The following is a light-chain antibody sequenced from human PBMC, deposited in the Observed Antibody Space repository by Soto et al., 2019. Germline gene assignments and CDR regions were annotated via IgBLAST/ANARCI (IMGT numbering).Light chain of an antibody. CDR1: ESISSSY. Sequence: VLTQPPGTLSLSPGERATLSCRATESISSSYLACYQQKPGQDPRLLIYAASSRATGIPDRFSGSGSGTDFTLTISRLEPEDFAVYYCQQYGTSPPWTFGQGTKVEIK. V-gene: IGKV3-20*01. CDR2: AAS. CDR3: QQYGTSPPWT. J-gene: IGKJ1*01.